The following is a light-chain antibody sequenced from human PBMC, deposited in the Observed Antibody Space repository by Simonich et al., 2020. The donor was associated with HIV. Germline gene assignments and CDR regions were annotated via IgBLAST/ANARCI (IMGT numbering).Light chain of an antibody. J-gene: IGLJ2*01. CDR3: CSYAGSDTVL. Sequence: QSALTQPASVAGALGQSITISCTGTSSDVGSYNLVSWYQQDPGKAPKLMIYEGSKRPSGVSNRFSGSKSGNTASLTISGLQAEDEADYYCCSYAGSDTVLFGGWTRLTVL. V-gene: IGLV2-23*01. CDR1: SSDVGSYNL. CDR2: EGS.